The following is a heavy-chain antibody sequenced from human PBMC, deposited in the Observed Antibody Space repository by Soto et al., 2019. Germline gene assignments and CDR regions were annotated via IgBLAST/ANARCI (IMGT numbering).Heavy chain of an antibody. J-gene: IGHJ6*04. Sequence: QMQLLQSGAEGKRPGASVRVSCKSSGYTFTSFYIHWVRQAPGQGLEWMGIINPSGGITNFAQRFPGRVTMTRDMSTNTHYMELSSLKSDDTAVYYCASSPAFSSIWYGIPPDPSHVMDVWGKGTTVTVSP. D-gene: IGHD6-13*01. CDR1: GYTFTSFY. CDR3: ASSPAFSSIWYGIPPDPSHVMDV. CDR2: INPSGGIT. V-gene: IGHV1-46*01.